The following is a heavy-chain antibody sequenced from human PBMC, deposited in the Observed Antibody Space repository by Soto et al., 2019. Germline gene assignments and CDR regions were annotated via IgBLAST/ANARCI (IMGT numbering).Heavy chain of an antibody. CDR3: ARVFRDGYASAY. CDR2: INPNSGGT. CDR1: GYTFTGYY. D-gene: IGHD5-12*01. V-gene: IGHV1-2*02. Sequence: ASVKVSCKASGYTFTGYYMHWVRQAPGQGLEWMGWINPNSGGTSYAQKFQGRVTMTRDTSISTAYMELSRVRSDDTAVYFCARVFRDGYASAYWGQGTLVTVX. J-gene: IGHJ4*02.